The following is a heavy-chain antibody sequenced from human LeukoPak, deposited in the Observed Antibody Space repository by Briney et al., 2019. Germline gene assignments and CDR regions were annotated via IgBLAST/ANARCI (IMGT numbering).Heavy chain of an antibody. CDR2: INPNSGGT. CDR1: GYTFTGYY. V-gene: IGHV1-2*02. Sequence: ASVTVSCKASGYTFTGYYMHWVRQAPGQGLEWMGWINPNSGGTNYAQKFQGRVTMTRDTSISAAYMELSRLRSDDTAVYYCARDPPGRFSTYYYGMDVWGQGTTVTVSS. J-gene: IGHJ6*02. CDR3: ARDPPGRFSTYYYGMDV.